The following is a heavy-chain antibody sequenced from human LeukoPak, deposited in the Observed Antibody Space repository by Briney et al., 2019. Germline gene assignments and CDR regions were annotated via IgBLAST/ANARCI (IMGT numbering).Heavy chain of an antibody. CDR3: ARFSSSLYGMDV. Sequence: ASVKVSCKASGSTFTSNYMHWVRQAPGQGLEWMGIINPSGGSTSYAQKFQGRVTMTRDTSTSTVYMELSSLRSEDTAVYYCARFSSSLYGMDVWGQGTTVTVSS. CDR1: GSTFTSNY. D-gene: IGHD6-13*01. J-gene: IGHJ6*02. CDR2: INPSGGST. V-gene: IGHV1-46*01.